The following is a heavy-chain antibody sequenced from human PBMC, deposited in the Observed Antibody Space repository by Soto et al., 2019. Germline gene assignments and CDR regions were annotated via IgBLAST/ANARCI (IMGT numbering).Heavy chain of an antibody. CDR3: SRAGLSQYYYDSSCYYYFDF. V-gene: IGHV3-49*04. CDR2: IRSKAYGGTT. Sequence: GGSLRLSCTASGFTFGDYAMSWVRQAPGKGLEWVGFIRSKAYGGTTEYAASVQGRYAISRDDYKSIAYLQMKSLKTEDTDVYYWSRAGLSQYYYDSSCYYYFDFWGQGTLVTVSS. CDR1: GFTFGDYA. J-gene: IGHJ4*02. D-gene: IGHD3-22*01.